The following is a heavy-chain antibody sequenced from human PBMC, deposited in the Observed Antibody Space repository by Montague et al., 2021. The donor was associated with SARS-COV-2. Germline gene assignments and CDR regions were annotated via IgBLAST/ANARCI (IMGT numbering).Heavy chain of an antibody. J-gene: IGHJ4*02. CDR3: VRITVGSKYYFDV. D-gene: IGHD4-11*01. Sequence: CAISGDSVSSNIATWNWIRQAPSRGLEWLGRTNYRSKWYNDYAESVKGRITIDPDTSKHQFYLHLKSVTPEDTAVYYCVRITVGSKYYFDVWGQGTLVTVSS. V-gene: IGHV6-1*01. CDR1: GDSVSSNIAT. CDR2: TNYRSKWYN.